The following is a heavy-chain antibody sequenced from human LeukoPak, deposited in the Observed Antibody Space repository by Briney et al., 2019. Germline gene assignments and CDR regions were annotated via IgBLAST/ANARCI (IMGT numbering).Heavy chain of an antibody. CDR1: GDSLSSHY. CDR2: IYGSGST. J-gene: IGHJ4*02. Sequence: SETLSLTCSVSGDSLSSHYWSWIRQPPGKGLEWIGYIYGSGSTHYDPSLRSRVTISEDTSKNQFSLKLTSVTAADTAVYYCARNVGWYSHDSWGQGTLVTVSS. V-gene: IGHV4-59*08. CDR3: ARNVGWYSHDS. D-gene: IGHD6-19*01.